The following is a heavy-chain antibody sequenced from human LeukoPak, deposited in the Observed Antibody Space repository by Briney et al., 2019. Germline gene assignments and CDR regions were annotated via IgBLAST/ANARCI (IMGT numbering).Heavy chain of an antibody. CDR3: ARDPEGPAPPFDY. V-gene: IGHV1-69*04. J-gene: IGHJ4*02. CDR1: GGTFSNYA. D-gene: IGHD2-2*01. CDR2: IIPILGIA. Sequence: ASVKVSCKASGGTFSNYAVSWVRQAPGQGLEWMGRIIPILGIANYAQKFQGRVTITADKSTSTAYMELSSLRSEDTAVYYCARDPEGPAPPFDYWGQGTLVTVSS.